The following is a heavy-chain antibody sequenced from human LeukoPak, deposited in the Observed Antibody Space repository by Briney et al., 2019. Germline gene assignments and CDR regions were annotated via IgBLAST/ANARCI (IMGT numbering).Heavy chain of an antibody. Sequence: GGALRLSCAASGFTFSSYGMHWVRQSPGKGLEWVAVIWYDGSIKRYADSVKGRITISRDDSKNTLYLQVDSLRAEDTAVYYCARDIGSNGNYHFDYWGQGTVVTVSS. J-gene: IGHJ4*02. CDR3: ARDIGSNGNYHFDY. CDR1: GFTFSSYG. CDR2: IWYDGSIK. D-gene: IGHD4-17*01. V-gene: IGHV3-33*01.